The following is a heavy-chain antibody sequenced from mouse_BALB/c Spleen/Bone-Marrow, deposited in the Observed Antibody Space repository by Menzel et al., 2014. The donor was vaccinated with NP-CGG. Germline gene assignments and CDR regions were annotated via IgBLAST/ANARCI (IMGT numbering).Heavy chain of an antibody. CDR2: ISDGGSYT. V-gene: IGHV5-4*02. D-gene: IGHD2-4*01. Sequence: EVKLVESGGGLVKPGGSLKLSCAASGFTFSDYYMYWVRQTPEKRLEWVATISDGGSYTYYPDSVKGRFTISRDNAKNNLYLQMSSLKSEDTAMYYCARGRIYYDYDVGDYWGQGTTLTASS. CDR1: GFTFSDYY. J-gene: IGHJ2*01. CDR3: ARGRIYYDYDVGDY.